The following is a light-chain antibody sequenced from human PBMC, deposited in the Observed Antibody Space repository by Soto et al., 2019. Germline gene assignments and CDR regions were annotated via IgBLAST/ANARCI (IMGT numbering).Light chain of an antibody. V-gene: IGKV1-5*01. CDR2: DAS. CDR1: QGISTW. CDR3: QQYSSYSRT. Sequence: DIQMTQSPYTLSASVGDRVTITCRASQGISTWLARYQQKPGTAPKLLIYDASSLESGVPSRFSGSGSGTEFTLTISSLQPDDYATYYCQQYSSYSRTFGQGTKVEIK. J-gene: IGKJ1*01.